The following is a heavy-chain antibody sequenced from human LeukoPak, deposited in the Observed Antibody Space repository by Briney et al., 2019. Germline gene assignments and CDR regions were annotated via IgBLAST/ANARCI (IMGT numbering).Heavy chain of an antibody. CDR2: IYTTNWT. V-gene: IGHV4-61*02. Sequence: PSQTLSFNCTISSGSINSDLYYRPWIRQPPGKRLEWMWRIYTTNWTKYNPSLKSRVTISIDTYKNQFSLLLSFVTAADTAFYYFARGSGWNSFDPWGQGTLVTVSS. CDR3: ARGSGWNSFDP. CDR1: SGSINSDLYY. D-gene: IGHD6-19*01. J-gene: IGHJ5*02.